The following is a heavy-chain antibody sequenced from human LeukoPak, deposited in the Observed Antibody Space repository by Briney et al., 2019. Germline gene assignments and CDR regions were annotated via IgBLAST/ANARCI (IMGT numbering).Heavy chain of an antibody. CDR2: IGGSGGST. CDR3: AKDHPRIAAAGTIGDY. J-gene: IGHJ4*02. D-gene: IGHD6-13*01. Sequence: GGSLRLSCAASGFTFDDYGMSWVRQAPGKGLEWVSAIGGSGGSTYYADSVKGRFTISRDNSKNTLYLQMNSLRAEDTAVYYCAKDHPRIAAAGTIGDYWGQGTLVTVSS. V-gene: IGHV3-23*01. CDR1: GFTFDDYG.